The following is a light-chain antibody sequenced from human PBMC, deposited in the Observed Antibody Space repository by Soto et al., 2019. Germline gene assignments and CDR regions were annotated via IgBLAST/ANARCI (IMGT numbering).Light chain of an antibody. Sequence: EIVLTQSPGTLSLSPGERATLSCRASQSVSSNYLAWYQQKPGQAPRLLIFGASSRATGIPDRFSGSGSGTEFTLTISRLEPEDFAIYYCQQYNNWLLFTFGPGTKVDIK. J-gene: IGKJ3*01. CDR1: QSVSSNY. CDR3: QQYNNWLLFT. V-gene: IGKV3-20*01. CDR2: GAS.